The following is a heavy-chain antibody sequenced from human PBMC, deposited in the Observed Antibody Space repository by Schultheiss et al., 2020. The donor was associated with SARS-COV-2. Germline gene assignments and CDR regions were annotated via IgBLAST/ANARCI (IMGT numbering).Heavy chain of an antibody. CDR3: ARGGYCSSTSCYEPYYYYGMDV. V-gene: IGHV3-74*01. Sequence: GGSLRLSCAASGFTFSRYWMHWVRQAPGKGLVWVSRINSDGSSTSYADSVKGRFTISRDNAKNKLYLQMNSLRAEDTAVYYCARGGYCSSTSCYEPYYYYGMDVWGQETTVTVSS. CDR1: GFTFSRYW. J-gene: IGHJ6*02. CDR2: INSDGSST. D-gene: IGHD2-2*01.